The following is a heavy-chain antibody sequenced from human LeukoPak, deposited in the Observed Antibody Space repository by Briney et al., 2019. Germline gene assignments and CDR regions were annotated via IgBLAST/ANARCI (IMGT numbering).Heavy chain of an antibody. V-gene: IGHV3-23*01. D-gene: IGHD3-22*01. CDR2: ISSSGDRT. CDR3: AKDRPNFHESNGHYYRPNGDY. J-gene: IGHJ4*02. Sequence: GGSLRLSCAASGFTFSTYAMSWVRQAPGKGLEWVSSISSSGDRTFYADSVKDRFTISRDNSENTLYLQMSRLRAEDTAVYYCAKDRPNFHESNGHYYRPNGDYWGQGTLVTVSS. CDR1: GFTFSTYA.